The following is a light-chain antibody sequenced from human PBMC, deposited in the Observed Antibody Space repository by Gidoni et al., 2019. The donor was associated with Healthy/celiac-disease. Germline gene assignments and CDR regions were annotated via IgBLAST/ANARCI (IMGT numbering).Light chain of an antibody. Sequence: QSVLTQPPSASGTPGQRVTISCSGSSSNIGSNTVNWYQHLPGTAPKLLIYSNNQRPSGVPDRFSGSKSGTSASLALSGLQSEDEADYYCAAWDDSLNGYVFGTGTKVTVL. CDR3: AAWDDSLNGYV. V-gene: IGLV1-44*01. CDR1: SSNIGSNT. CDR2: SNN. J-gene: IGLJ1*01.